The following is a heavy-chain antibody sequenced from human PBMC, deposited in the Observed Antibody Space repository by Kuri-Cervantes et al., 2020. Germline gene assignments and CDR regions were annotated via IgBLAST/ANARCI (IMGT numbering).Heavy chain of an antibody. J-gene: IGHJ3*02. Sequence: GESLKISCAASGFTVSSNYMSWVRQAPGKGLEGVSVIYSGGSTYYADSVKGRFTISRDNSKNTLYLQMNSLRAEDTAVYYCAKSALGAFDIWGQGTMVTVSS. D-gene: IGHD3-16*01. CDR2: IYSGGST. V-gene: IGHV3-53*01. CDR3: AKSALGAFDI. CDR1: GFTVSSNY.